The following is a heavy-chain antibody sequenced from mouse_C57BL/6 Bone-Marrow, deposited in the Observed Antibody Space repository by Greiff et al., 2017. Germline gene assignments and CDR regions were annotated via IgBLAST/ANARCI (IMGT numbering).Heavy chain of an antibody. D-gene: IGHD1-1*01. V-gene: IGHV1-47*01. Sequence: QVQLKESGAELVKPGASVKMSCKASGYTFTTYPIEWMKQTHGKSLEWIGNFHPYNDDTKYNEKFKGKATLTVEKSSSTVYLELSRLTSDDSAVYYCARGYYGSSPWFAYWGQGTLVTVSS. J-gene: IGHJ3*01. CDR2: FHPYNDDT. CDR3: ARGYYGSSPWFAY. CDR1: GYTFTTYP.